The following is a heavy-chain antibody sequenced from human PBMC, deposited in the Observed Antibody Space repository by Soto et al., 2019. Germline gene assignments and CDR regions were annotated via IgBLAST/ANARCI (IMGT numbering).Heavy chain of an antibody. J-gene: IGHJ6*02. D-gene: IGHD3-3*01. CDR2: INAGNGNT. CDR1: GYTFTSYA. CDR3: AALHVLRFLEWFQPQLLWDV. Sequence: ASVKVSCKASGYTFTSYAMHWVRQAPGQRLEWMGWINAGNGNTKYSQKFQGRVTMTEDTSTDTAYMELSSLRSEDTAVYYCAALHVLRFLEWFQPQLLWDVWGQGTTVTVSS. V-gene: IGHV1-3*01.